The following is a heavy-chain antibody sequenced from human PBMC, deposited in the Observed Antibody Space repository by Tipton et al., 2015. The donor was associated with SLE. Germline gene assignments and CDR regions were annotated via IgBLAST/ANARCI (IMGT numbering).Heavy chain of an antibody. D-gene: IGHD6-19*01. CDR1: GGSISSSSYY. J-gene: IGHJ4*02. CDR3: ARLGIAVAGPTDY. V-gene: IGHV4-39*07. CDR2: IYYSGCT. Sequence: LRISCTVSGGSISSSSYYWGWIRQPPGKGLEWIGSIYYSGCTYYNPSLKSRVTISVDTSKNQFSLKLSSVTAADTAVYYCARLGIAVAGPTDYWGQGTLVTVSS.